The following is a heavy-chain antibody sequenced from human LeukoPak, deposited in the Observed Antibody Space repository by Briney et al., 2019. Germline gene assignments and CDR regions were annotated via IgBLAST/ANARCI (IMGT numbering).Heavy chain of an antibody. CDR2: ISGSGGST. CDR3: AKDGDILSLHHPVDY. Sequence: GGSLRLSCAASGFTFSSYAMSWVRQAPGKGLEWVSAISGSGGSTYYADSVKGRFTISRDNSKNTLYLQMDSLRAEDTAVYYCAKDGDILSLHHPVDYWGQGTLVTVSS. J-gene: IGHJ4*02. V-gene: IGHV3-23*01. D-gene: IGHD2-15*01. CDR1: GFTFSSYA.